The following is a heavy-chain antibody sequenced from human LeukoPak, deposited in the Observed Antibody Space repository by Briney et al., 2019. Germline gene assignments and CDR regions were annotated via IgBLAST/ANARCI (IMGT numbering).Heavy chain of an antibody. J-gene: IGHJ1*01. V-gene: IGHV4-39*01. Sequence: TPETLSLTCTVSGASISSGSYYWGWIRQPPGKGLEWIASIYYRGSTYDNPSLKSRVTISLDTSKNQFSLKLSSVTAADTAVYYCARLPIMVGAPRHFQDWGQGTLVIVSS. CDR1: GASISSGSYY. CDR2: IYYRGST. CDR3: ARLPIMVGAPRHFQD. D-gene: IGHD1-26*01.